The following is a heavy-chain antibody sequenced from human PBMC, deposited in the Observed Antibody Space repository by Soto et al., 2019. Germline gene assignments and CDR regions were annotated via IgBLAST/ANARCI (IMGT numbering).Heavy chain of an antibody. CDR2: ISGSGGST. V-gene: IGHV3-23*01. CDR1: GLVFTNAQ. J-gene: IGHJ6*02. CDR3: AKEEYYYYGMDV. Sequence: PGGSLRLSCAASGLVFTNAQMHWVRQAPGRGLEWVSAISGSGGSTYYADYVKGRFTISRDDSKNTLYLQMNSLRAEDTDVYYCAKEEYYYYGMDVWGQGTTVTVSS.